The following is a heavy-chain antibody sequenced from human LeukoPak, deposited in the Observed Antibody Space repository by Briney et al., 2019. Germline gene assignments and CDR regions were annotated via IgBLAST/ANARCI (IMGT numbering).Heavy chain of an antibody. J-gene: IGHJ6*02. D-gene: IGHD3-22*01. CDR1: GFTFNKYD. V-gene: IGHV3-13*01. Sequence: GGSLRLSCAASGFTFNKYDMHWVRHATGKGLERVSGIGTAGDTDYPGSVKGRFTISRENAKNSLYLQMNSLRAGDTAVYYCARGNGYDRSGSYPHYYYAMDVWGQGTTVTVSS. CDR3: ARGNGYDRSGSYPHYYYAMDV. CDR2: IGTAGDT.